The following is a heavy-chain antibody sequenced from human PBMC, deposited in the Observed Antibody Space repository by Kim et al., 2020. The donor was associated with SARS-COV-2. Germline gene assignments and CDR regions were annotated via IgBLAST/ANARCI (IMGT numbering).Heavy chain of an antibody. CDR3: ARQLGYDSSGYNY. V-gene: IGHV5-51*01. J-gene: IGHJ4*02. D-gene: IGHD3-22*01. Sequence: YSPSFQGQVTISADKSSSTAYLQWSSLKASDTAMYYCARQLGYDSSGYNYWGQGTLVTVSS.